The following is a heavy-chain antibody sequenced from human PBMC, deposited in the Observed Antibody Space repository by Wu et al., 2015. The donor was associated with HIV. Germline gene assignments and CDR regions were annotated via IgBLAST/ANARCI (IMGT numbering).Heavy chain of an antibody. V-gene: IGHV1-58*02. Sequence: QLVQSGAEVKKPGTSVKFSCKASGFTFTSSAMQWVRQARGQRLEWIGWIVVGSGNTNYAQKFQERVTITRDMSTSTAYMELSSLRSEDTAVYYCAAVGPHRGDAFDIWGQGTMVTVSS. CDR2: IVVGSGNT. CDR3: AAVGPHRGDAFDI. CDR1: GFTFTSSA. J-gene: IGHJ3*02.